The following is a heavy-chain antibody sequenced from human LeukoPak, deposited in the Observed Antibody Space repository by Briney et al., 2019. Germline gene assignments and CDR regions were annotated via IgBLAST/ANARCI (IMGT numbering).Heavy chain of an antibody. V-gene: IGHV3-21*04. J-gene: IGHJ6*03. CDR3: AKEGCSSTSCAYYYYYYMDV. D-gene: IGHD2-2*01. CDR2: ISSSSSYI. CDR1: GFTFSSYS. Sequence: GSLRLSCAASGFTFSSYSMNWVRQAPGKGLEWVSFISSSSSYIYYADSMKGRFTISRDNAKNTLYLQMNSLRAEDTAVYYCAKEGCSSTSCAYYYYYYMDVWGKGTTVTISS.